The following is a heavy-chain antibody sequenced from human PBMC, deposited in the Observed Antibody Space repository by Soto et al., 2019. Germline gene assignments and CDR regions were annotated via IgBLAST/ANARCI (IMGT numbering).Heavy chain of an antibody. Sequence: QVQLVESGGGVVQPGRSLRLSCAASGFTFSTHAMHWVRQAPGKGLECVAIVSFDGSNKYYADSVKGRFTISRDNSKNTIYLQMSGLTPEDTALYYCARDQAGITTAGGGRIDRWGQGTLVTVSS. CDR1: GFTFSTHA. CDR2: VSFDGSNK. J-gene: IGHJ5*02. CDR3: ARDQAGITTAGGGRIDR. V-gene: IGHV3-30-3*01. D-gene: IGHD6-13*01.